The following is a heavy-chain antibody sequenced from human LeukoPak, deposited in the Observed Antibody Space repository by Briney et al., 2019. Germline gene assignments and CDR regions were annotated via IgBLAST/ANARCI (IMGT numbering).Heavy chain of an antibody. J-gene: IGHJ5*02. D-gene: IGHD3/OR15-3a*01. CDR3: ARDRDWGAFDA. V-gene: IGHV3-23*01. CDR2: ISPSGDIL. Sequence: GESLRLSCAASGFTLSSHGIDWVRQAPGKGLEWVSGISPSGDILYYADSVKGRFTISRGNFKNTLSLEMNSLRAEDTALYYCARDRDWGAFDAWGQGTLVTVSS. CDR1: GFTLSSHG.